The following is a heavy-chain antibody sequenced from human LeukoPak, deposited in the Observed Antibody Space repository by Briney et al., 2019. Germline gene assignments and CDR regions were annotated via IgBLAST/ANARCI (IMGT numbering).Heavy chain of an antibody. CDR1: GYTFTSYG. Sequence: ASVKVSCKASGYTFTSYGISWVRQAPGQGLEWMGWINTNTGNPTYAQGFTGRFVFSLDTSVSTAYLQISSLKAEDTAVYYCARLLLNGGSSPGWDYWAQGTLVTVSS. J-gene: IGHJ4*02. V-gene: IGHV7-4-1*02. CDR3: ARLLLNGGSSPGWDY. D-gene: IGHD2-15*01. CDR2: INTNTGNP.